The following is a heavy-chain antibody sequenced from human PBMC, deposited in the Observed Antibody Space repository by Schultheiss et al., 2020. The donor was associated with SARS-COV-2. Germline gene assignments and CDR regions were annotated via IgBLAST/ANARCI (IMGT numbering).Heavy chain of an antibody. D-gene: IGHD4-17*01. Sequence: SVKVSCKASGGTFSSYTISWVRQAPGQGLEWMGRIIPILGIANYAQKFQGRVTITADKSTSTAYMELSSLRSEDTAVYYCASYGMTTDSSDYYYKDVWGKGTTVTVSS. CDR1: GGTFSSYT. CDR3: ASYGMTTDSSDYYYKDV. J-gene: IGHJ6*03. V-gene: IGHV1-69*02. CDR2: IIPILGIA.